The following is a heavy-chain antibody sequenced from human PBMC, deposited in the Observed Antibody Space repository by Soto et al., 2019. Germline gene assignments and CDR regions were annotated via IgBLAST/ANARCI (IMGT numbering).Heavy chain of an antibody. CDR2: ISYDGSNK. D-gene: IGHD3-10*01. Sequence: GGSLRLSCAASGFTFSSYGMHWVRQAPGKGLEWVAVISYDGSNKYYADSVKGRFTISRDNSKNTLYLQMNSLRAEDTAVYYCAKDASTMVRGVYYYYYYGMDVWGQGTTVTVSS. J-gene: IGHJ6*02. CDR1: GFTFSSYG. CDR3: AKDASTMVRGVYYYYYYGMDV. V-gene: IGHV3-30*18.